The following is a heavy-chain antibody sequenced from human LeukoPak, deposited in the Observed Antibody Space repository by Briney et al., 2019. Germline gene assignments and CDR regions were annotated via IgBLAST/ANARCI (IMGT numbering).Heavy chain of an antibody. J-gene: IGHJ4*02. Sequence: GGSLRLSCAASGFTFSSYGMHWVRHAPGKGLEWVAFIRYDGSNKYYADSVKGRFTISRDNSKNTLYLQMNSLRAEDTAVYYCAKRGDSSSWYGNFDYWGQGTLVTVSS. D-gene: IGHD6-13*01. CDR1: GFTFSSYG. CDR3: AKRGDSSSWYGNFDY. CDR2: IRYDGSNK. V-gene: IGHV3-30*02.